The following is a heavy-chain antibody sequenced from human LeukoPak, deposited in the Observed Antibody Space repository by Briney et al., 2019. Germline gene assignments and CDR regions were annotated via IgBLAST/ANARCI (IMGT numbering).Heavy chain of an antibody. CDR1: GYTFTNYD. D-gene: IGHD6-13*01. J-gene: IGHJ4*02. Sequence: ASVKVSCKASGYTFTNYDINWVRQAAGQGLEWLGWMNPNSGNTGYAQKFQGRVTMTRNNAITTAYMELSSLTSEDTAVYYCARPSSSWYYYFDYWGQGTLVTVSS. CDR2: MNPNSGNT. CDR3: ARPSSSWYYYFDY. V-gene: IGHV1-8*01.